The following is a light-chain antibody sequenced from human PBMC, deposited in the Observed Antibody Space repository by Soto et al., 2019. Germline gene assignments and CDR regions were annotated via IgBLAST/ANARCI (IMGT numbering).Light chain of an antibody. CDR3: AAWDDSLSGLYV. J-gene: IGLJ1*01. CDR1: SSNIGSSY. CDR2: RNN. V-gene: IGLV1-47*01. Sequence: QSVLTQPPSASGTPGQRVTISCSGSSSNIGSSYVYWYQQLPGTAPKLLIYRNNQRPSGVPDRLSGSKSGTSASLAISGLRSEDEADYYCAAWDDSLSGLYVFGTGTKVTVL.